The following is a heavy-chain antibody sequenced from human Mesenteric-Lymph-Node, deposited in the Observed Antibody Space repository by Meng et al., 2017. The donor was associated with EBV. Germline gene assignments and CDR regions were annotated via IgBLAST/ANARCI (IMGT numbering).Heavy chain of an antibody. CDR2: ISSSSSHI. J-gene: IGHJ4*02. Sequence: EVQLVESGGXLVKPGXSLRLSCAGSGVRFSSYNMNWVRQAPGKGLEWVSCISSSSSHIYYAYSVKGRFTISRDNAKISLYLQMNNLRAEDTAIYYCAGDPGVDYWGQGTLVTVSS. CDR3: AGDPGVDY. CDR1: GVRFSSYN. V-gene: IGHV3-21*01. D-gene: IGHD4-17*01.